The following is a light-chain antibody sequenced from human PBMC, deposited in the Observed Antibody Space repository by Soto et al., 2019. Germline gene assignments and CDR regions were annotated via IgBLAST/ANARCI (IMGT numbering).Light chain of an antibody. J-gene: IGKJ2*01. CDR2: DSS. CDR3: QQRNSWPET. CDR1: QSVSSH. Sequence: EIVLTQSPATLSLSPGERATLSCRASQSVSSHLAWYQQKPGQAPRLLIYDSSNRATGIPVRFSGSGSGTDFTLTISNLEPEDFAVYYCQQRNSWPETFGQGTKLEIK. V-gene: IGKV3-11*01.